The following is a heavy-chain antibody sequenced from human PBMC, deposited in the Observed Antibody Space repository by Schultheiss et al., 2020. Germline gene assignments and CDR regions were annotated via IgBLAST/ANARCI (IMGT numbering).Heavy chain of an antibody. D-gene: IGHD3-16*02. Sequence: SETLSLTCAVSGGSISSSNWWSWVRQPPGKGLEWIGYIYYSGSTNYNPSLKSRVTISVDTSKNQFSLKLSSVTAADTAVYYCARGVITFGGVIVTRYFDLWGRGTLVTVSS. V-gene: IGHV4-4*02. CDR1: GGSISSSNW. CDR2: IYYSGST. CDR3: ARGVITFGGVIVTRYFDL. J-gene: IGHJ2*01.